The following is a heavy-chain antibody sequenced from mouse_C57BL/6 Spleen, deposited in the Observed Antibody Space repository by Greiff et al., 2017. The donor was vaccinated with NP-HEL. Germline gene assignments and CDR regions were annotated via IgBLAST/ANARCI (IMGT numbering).Heavy chain of an antibody. D-gene: IGHD2-5*01. CDR2: IYPGDGDT. V-gene: IGHV1-82*01. CDR1: GYAFSSSW. CDR3: ARSGYSNLRAMDY. Sequence: VQLQQSGPELVKPGASVKISCKASGYAFSSSWMNWVKQRPGKGLEWIGRIYPGDGDTNYNGKFKGKATLTADKSSSTAYMQLSSLTSEDSAVYFCARSGYSNLRAMDYWGQGTSVTVSS. J-gene: IGHJ4*01.